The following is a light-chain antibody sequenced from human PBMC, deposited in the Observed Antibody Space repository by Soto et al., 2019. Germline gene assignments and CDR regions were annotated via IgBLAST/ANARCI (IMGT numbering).Light chain of an antibody. CDR1: SSDIGRYNY. V-gene: IGLV2-14*01. Sequence: QSALGQPASVSGSPVQSITISCTGTSSDIGRYNYVSWYQQHPGMAPQLLIYEVSDRPSGVSNRFSGSKSGNTASLTISGLQAEDEADYFCTSYTTTSAVIFGGGTKVTVL. J-gene: IGLJ2*01. CDR2: EVS. CDR3: TSYTTTSAVI.